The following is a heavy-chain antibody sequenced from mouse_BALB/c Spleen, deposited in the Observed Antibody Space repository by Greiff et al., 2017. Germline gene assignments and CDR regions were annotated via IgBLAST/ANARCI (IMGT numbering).Heavy chain of an antibody. CDR3: AEFITTATDY. CDR1: GFNIKDTY. V-gene: IGHV14-3*02. Sequence: EVKLVESGAELVKPGASVKLSCTASGFNIKDTYMHWVKQRPEQGLEWIGRIDPANGNTKYDPKFQGKATITADTSSNTAYLQLSSLTSEDTAVYYCAEFITTATDYWGQGTTLTVSS. D-gene: IGHD1-2*01. J-gene: IGHJ2*01. CDR2: IDPANGNT.